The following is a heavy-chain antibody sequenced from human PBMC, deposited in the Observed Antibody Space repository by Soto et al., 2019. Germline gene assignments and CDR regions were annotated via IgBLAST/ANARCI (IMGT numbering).Heavy chain of an antibody. CDR2: VYYRGRS. CDR3: VSRRTTVITQAYFDY. V-gene: IGHV4-39*01. J-gene: IGHJ4*02. Sequence: SETLSLTCTVSGGSVTNSSYYWGWIRQSPGKGLEWIGSVYYRGRSYSKSSVKSRVTISVDTSKNQFSLNLNSVTASDTAVYFCVSRRTTVITQAYFDYWDPGALVTVSS. CDR1: GGSVTNSSYY. D-gene: IGHD4-4*01.